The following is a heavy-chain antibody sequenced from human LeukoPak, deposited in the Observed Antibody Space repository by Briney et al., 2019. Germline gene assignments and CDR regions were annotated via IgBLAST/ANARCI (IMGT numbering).Heavy chain of an antibody. V-gene: IGHV1-69*06. J-gene: IGHJ4*02. Sequence: SVKVSCKASGGTFSNYAISWVRQAPGQGLEWMGGIIPIFGTANYAQKFRGRVTITADKSTRTAYMELSSLRSEDTAVYYCAREGDSSGYDYFDYWGQGTLVTVSS. CDR3: AREGDSSGYDYFDY. CDR1: GGTFSNYA. D-gene: IGHD3-22*01. CDR2: IIPIFGTA.